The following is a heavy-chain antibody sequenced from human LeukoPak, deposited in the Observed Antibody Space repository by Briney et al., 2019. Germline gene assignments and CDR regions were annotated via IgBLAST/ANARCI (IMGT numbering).Heavy chain of an antibody. Sequence: KPSETLSLTCTVSGGSISTTSYYCACIRQPPGKGLEWIGSIYYSGSTYYNPSLKSRVTISVDTSKNQFSLKLSSVTAADTAVYYSARLPYDILTGYQSDYWGQGTLVTVSS. J-gene: IGHJ4*02. D-gene: IGHD3-9*01. CDR1: GGSISTTSYY. CDR2: IYYSGST. V-gene: IGHV4-39*01. CDR3: ARLPYDILTGYQSDY.